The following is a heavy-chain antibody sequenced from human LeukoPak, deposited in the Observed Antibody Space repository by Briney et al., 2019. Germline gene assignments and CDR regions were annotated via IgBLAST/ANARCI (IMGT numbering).Heavy chain of an antibody. CDR3: ARDFTVPNGAAAAIVANDY. J-gene: IGHJ4*02. CDR2: IIPILGIA. CDR1: GGTFSSYA. Sequence: GASVKVSCKASGGTFSSYAISWVRQAPGQGLEWMGRIIPILGIANYAQKFQGRVTITADKSTSTAYMELSSLRSEDTAVYYCARDFTVPNGAAAAIVANDYWGQGTLVTVSS. D-gene: IGHD6-13*01. V-gene: IGHV1-69*04.